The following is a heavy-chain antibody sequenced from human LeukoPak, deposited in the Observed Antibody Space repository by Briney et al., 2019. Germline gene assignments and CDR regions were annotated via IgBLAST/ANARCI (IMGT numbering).Heavy chain of an antibody. D-gene: IGHD1-26*01. CDR1: GGSISSYY. J-gene: IGHJ5*02. CDR3: ARWSSWFDP. V-gene: IGHV4-59*01. Sequence: PSETLSLTCTVSGGSISSYYWSWIRQPPGKGLEWIGYIYYSGSTNYNPSLKSRVTISVDTSKNQFSLKLSSVTAADTAVYYCARWSSWFDPWGQGTLVTVSS. CDR2: IYYSGST.